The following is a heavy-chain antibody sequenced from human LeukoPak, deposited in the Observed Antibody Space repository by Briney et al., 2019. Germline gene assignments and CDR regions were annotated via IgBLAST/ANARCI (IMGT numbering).Heavy chain of an antibody. D-gene: IGHD5-12*01. CDR3: ARDRYIVATNDAFDI. CDR2: ISADRNVI. CDR1: GFTFNIYE. Sequence: GGSLRLSCAASGFTFNIYEMTWVRQAPGKGLEWISYISADRNVIYYADSVKGRFIISRDNAKNSLYLQMNSLRAEDTAVYYCARDRYIVATNDAFDIWGQGTMVTVSS. V-gene: IGHV3-48*03. J-gene: IGHJ3*02.